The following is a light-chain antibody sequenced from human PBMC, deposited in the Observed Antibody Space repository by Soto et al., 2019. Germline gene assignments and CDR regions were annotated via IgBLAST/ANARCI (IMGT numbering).Light chain of an antibody. Sequence: DLQMTQSPSSLCRPVVAVVTVTCGASQTISSWLAWYQQKPGKAPKLLIYKASTLKSGVPSRFSGSGSGTEFTLTISSLQPDDFATYYCQHYNSYSEAFGQGPKVVIK. J-gene: IGKJ1*01. CDR3: QHYNSYSEA. CDR1: QTISSW. V-gene: IGKV1-5*03. CDR2: KAS.